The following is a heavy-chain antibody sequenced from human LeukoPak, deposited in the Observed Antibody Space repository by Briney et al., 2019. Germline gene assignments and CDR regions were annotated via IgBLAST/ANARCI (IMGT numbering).Heavy chain of an antibody. V-gene: IGHV3-30*18. CDR3: AKDRIAAAGTGYDY. D-gene: IGHD6-13*01. J-gene: IGHJ4*02. Sequence: PGGSLRLSCAAGGFTFSSYGMHWVRQAPGKGVELVAVISYEGSNKYYADSVKGRFTISRDNSKNTLYLQMNSLRAEDTAVYYCAKDRIAAAGTGYDYWGQGTLVTVSS. CDR1: GFTFSSYG. CDR2: ISYEGSNK.